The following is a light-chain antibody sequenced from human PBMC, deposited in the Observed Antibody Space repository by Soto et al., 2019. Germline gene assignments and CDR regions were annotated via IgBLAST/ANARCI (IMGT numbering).Light chain of an antibody. CDR3: YSARSSSTTFYV. CDR1: SSDIGGSEY. Sequence: QSALTQPASVSGSPGQSITISCAGTSSDIGGSEYVAWYQQHPGKAPKLMIYGVSKRPAGVSNRFSGSKSVNTASLTISGLQAEDEDDYFCYSARSSSTTFYVFGSGTKLTVL. CDR2: GVS. V-gene: IGLV2-14*03. J-gene: IGLJ1*01.